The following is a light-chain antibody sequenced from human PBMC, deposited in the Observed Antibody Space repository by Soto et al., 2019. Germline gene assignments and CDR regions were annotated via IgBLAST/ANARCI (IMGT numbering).Light chain of an antibody. CDR3: QQYVSIPLT. CDR1: QSVRSNY. Sequence: VLTQSPGTLSLSPGERATLSCRASQSVRSNYLAWFQQKPGQGPRLLIYGASSRATGIPDRFSGSGSGTDVTLTISRLEPEDSAVYYCQQYVSIPLTFGGGTKVDIK. CDR2: GAS. J-gene: IGKJ4*01. V-gene: IGKV3-20*01.